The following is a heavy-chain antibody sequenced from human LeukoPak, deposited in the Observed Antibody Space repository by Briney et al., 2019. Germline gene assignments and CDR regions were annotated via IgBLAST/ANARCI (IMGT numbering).Heavy chain of an antibody. CDR2: IVSGGST. Sequence: SETLSLTCTVSTDSISSGSYYWGWVRQSPGQGLEWIGSIVSGGSTYHNPSLKSRITMSIDTSNNQFSLKLSFVTAGDTAIYYCVRDYGHFVQGNWGQGTLVTLSS. V-gene: IGHV4-39*02. CDR1: TDSISSGSYY. D-gene: IGHD4-17*01. CDR3: VRDYGHFVQGN. J-gene: IGHJ4*02.